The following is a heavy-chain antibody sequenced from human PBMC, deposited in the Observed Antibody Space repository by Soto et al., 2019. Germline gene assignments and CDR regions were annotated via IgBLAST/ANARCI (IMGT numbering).Heavy chain of an antibody. CDR1: GFTFSYYP. CDR3: VRGGGGGLFDP. J-gene: IGHJ5*02. CDR2: ISGIRDYI. D-gene: IGHD2-15*01. Sequence: GGSLRLSCAASGFTFSYYPLHWVRRAPGKGLEWVSSISGIRDYIRYADSVKGRFTISRDNAKTSLYLQMMSLTAEDTATYYCVRGGGGGLFDPWGQGTMVTVSS. V-gene: IGHV3-21*06.